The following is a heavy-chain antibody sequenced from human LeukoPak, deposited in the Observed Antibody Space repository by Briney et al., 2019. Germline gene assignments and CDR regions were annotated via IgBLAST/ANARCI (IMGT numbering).Heavy chain of an antibody. D-gene: IGHD3-22*01. CDR1: GGSISGYY. CDR3: ARDDGPWYYYDSSGRFDI. CDR2: IYTSGST. J-gene: IGHJ3*02. Sequence: SEALSLTCTVSGGSISGYYWSWIRQPAGKGLEWIGRIYTSGSTNYNPSLKSRVTMSVDTSKNQFSLKLSSVTAADTAVYYCARDDGPWYYYDSSGRFDIWGQGTMVTVSS. V-gene: IGHV4-4*07.